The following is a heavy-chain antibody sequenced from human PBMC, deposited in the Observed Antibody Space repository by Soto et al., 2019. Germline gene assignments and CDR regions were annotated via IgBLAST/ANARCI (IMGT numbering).Heavy chain of an antibody. CDR1: GGSISSGGYY. Sequence: QVQLQESGPGLVKPSQTLSLTCTVSGGSISSGGYYWSWIRQHPGKGLEWIGYSYYSGSTYYNPYLQSRVTISVDTSKNQFSLKLSSVTAADTAVYYCATIEQWLVYFQHWGQGTLVTVSS. J-gene: IGHJ1*01. CDR2: SYYSGST. D-gene: IGHD6-19*01. V-gene: IGHV4-31*03. CDR3: ATIEQWLVYFQH.